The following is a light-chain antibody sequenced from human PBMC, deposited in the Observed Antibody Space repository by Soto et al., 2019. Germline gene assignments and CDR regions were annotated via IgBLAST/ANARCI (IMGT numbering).Light chain of an antibody. CDR3: SSYTSGSTVV. CDR2: EVS. Sequence: QSALTQPASVSGSPGQSISISCTGSSSDVSSYNYVSWYQQHPGKAPKLLISEVSNRPSGVSNRFSGSKSDNTAALTISGLQAEDEADYYCSSYTSGSTVVFGTGTKLTVL. J-gene: IGLJ1*01. CDR1: SSDVSSYNY. V-gene: IGLV2-14*01.